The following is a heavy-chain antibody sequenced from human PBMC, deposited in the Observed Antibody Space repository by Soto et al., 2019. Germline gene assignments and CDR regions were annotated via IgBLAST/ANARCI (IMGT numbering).Heavy chain of an antibody. CDR3: ARSGYSYGPNMD. CDR1: RGSFSASG. Sequence: LVQSGAEVKKPGSSVKVSCRAGRGSFSASGFSWVRQAPEQGLEWVGGFIPIFGTANYAQKFQDRVTMTADESTSTVYMELRSLRSEDTALYYCARSGYSYGPNMDWGQGTLVTVST. CDR2: FIPIFGTA. J-gene: IGHJ4*02. V-gene: IGHV1-69*01. D-gene: IGHD5-18*01.